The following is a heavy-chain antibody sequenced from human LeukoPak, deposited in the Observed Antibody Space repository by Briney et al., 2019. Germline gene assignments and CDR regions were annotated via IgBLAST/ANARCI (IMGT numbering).Heavy chain of an antibody. CDR1: GGSISSYY. V-gene: IGHV4-59*01. CDR2: IYYSGST. D-gene: IGHD3-3*01. Sequence: SETLSLTCTVSGGSISSYYWSWIRQPPGKGLEWIGYIYYSGSTNYNPSLKSRVTISVDKSKNQFSLKLSSVTAADTAVYYCARGNFWSGYYYYGMDVWGQGTTVTVSS. J-gene: IGHJ6*02. CDR3: ARGNFWSGYYYYGMDV.